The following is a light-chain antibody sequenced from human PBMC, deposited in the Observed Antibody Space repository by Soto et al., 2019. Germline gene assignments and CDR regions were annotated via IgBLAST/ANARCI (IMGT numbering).Light chain of an antibody. CDR2: EVT. Sequence: QSALTQPPSASGSPGQSVTISCTGTSSDVGAYNYVSWYQQYPGKAPKLMIYEVTKRPSGVPDRFSGSKPGNTASLTVSGLQAEDEADYYCTSYVGNDIWVFGGGTKLTVL. V-gene: IGLV2-8*01. CDR3: TSYVGNDIWV. J-gene: IGLJ3*02. CDR1: SSDVGAYNY.